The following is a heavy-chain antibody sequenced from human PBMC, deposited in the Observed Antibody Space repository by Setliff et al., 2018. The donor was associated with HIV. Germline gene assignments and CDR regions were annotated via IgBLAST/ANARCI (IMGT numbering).Heavy chain of an antibody. V-gene: IGHV3-30*04. Sequence: PGGSLRLSCAASGFTFNTYAMSWVRQAPGKGLGWVAGISYDGSNKYYTDSVKGRFTISRDNSKNTLYLQMNSLRAEDSAVYYCARSRPYNSALDYWGQGTLVTVSS. D-gene: IGHD6-25*01. CDR3: ARSRPYNSALDY. CDR2: ISYDGSNK. J-gene: IGHJ4*02. CDR1: GFTFNTYA.